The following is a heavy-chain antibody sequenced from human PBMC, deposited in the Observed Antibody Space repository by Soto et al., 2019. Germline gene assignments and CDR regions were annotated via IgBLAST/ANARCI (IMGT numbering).Heavy chain of an antibody. CDR1: DFAFSNFP. CDR2: ISFDASKK. V-gene: IGHV3-30*04. Sequence: GGSQRLACEASDFAFSNFPMHWVRHAPGRELEWLAVISFDASKKYYADSVKGRFTISRDNAKNSLYLQMNSLRAEDTAVYYCARGAVLLWFGELPLPHYFDYWGQGTLVTVSS. J-gene: IGHJ4*02. CDR3: ARGAVLLWFGELPLPHYFDY. D-gene: IGHD3-10*01.